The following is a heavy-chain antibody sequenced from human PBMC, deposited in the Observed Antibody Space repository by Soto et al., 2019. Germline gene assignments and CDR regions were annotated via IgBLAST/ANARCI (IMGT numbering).Heavy chain of an antibody. D-gene: IGHD3-9*01. CDR2: IYYSGST. V-gene: IGHV4-31*03. CDR1: GGSISSGGYY. CDR3: ARVNYDILTGYYPFDY. J-gene: IGHJ4*02. Sequence: QVQLQESGPGLVKPSQTLSLTCTVSGGSISSGGYYWSWIRQHPGKGLEWIGYIYYSGSTYYNPSLKRRGIISVDTSKNQFSLKLSSVTAADTAVYYCARVNYDILTGYYPFDYWGQGTLVTVSS.